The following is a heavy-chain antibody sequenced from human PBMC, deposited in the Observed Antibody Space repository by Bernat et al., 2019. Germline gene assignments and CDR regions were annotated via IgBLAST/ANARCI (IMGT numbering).Heavy chain of an antibody. CDR1: GFTFSTYG. Sequence: QVQLVESGGGVVQPGRSLRLSCAASGFTFSTYGMHWVRQAPGKGLEWVAVISYDGSNKYYADSVKGRFTISRDNSRNTLFLQMNSLRAEDTAVYYCTKGPNHYYDSSGYRYYFDYWGQGALVTVSS. CDR2: ISYDGSNK. V-gene: IGHV3-30*18. J-gene: IGHJ4*02. CDR3: TKGPNHYYDSSGYRYYFDY. D-gene: IGHD3-22*01.